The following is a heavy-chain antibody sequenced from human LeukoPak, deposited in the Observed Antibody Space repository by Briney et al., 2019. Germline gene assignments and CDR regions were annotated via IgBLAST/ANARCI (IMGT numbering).Heavy chain of an antibody. J-gene: IGHJ4*02. CDR3: ARQLRYLDWSLYGYFDS. CDR1: GNTFTNYW. CDR2: IYAGDTET. V-gene: IGHV5-51*01. D-gene: IGHD3-9*01. Sequence: GESLKISCKVSGNTFTNYWIGWVRQMPGKGLEWVGIIYAGDTETRYNPSFEGQVTISAVKSISTDYLQWSSLKASDTAMYYCARQLRYLDWSLYGYFDSWGQGTQVTVSS.